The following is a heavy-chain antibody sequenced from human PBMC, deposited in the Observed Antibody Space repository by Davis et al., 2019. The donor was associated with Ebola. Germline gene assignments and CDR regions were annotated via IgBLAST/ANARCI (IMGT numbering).Heavy chain of an antibody. CDR2: ISGSGGST. Sequence: PGGSLRLSCAASGFTFSSYAMSWVRQAPGKGLEWVSAISGSGGSTYYADSVKGRFTISRDNSKNTLYLQMNSLRAEDTAVYYCAKVPYDFWSGHWGYWGQGTLVTVSS. J-gene: IGHJ4*02. V-gene: IGHV3-23*01. CDR3: AKVPYDFWSGHWGY. CDR1: GFTFSSYA. D-gene: IGHD3-3*01.